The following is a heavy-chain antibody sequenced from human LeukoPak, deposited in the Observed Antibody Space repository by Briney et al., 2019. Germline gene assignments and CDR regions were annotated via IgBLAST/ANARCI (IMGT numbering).Heavy chain of an antibody. CDR3: ARNPGGGDYTSDFFDY. J-gene: IGHJ4*02. CDR1: GFTFTTYW. Sequence: PGGSLRLSCAASGFTFTTYWMSWARQAPGKGLEWVANIKQDGSEKYYMDSVKGRFTLSRDNAKSSLYLQMNTLRAEDTAVYYCARNPGGGDYTSDFFDYWGQGTLVTVSS. CDR2: IKQDGSEK. D-gene: IGHD4-17*01. V-gene: IGHV3-7*01.